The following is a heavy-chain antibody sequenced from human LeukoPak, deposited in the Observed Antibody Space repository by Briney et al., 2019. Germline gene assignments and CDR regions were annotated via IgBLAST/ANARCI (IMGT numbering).Heavy chain of an antibody. D-gene: IGHD5/OR15-5a*01. CDR2: ISGNGGGT. CDR3: AKGGSVTAPDDAFGI. V-gene: IGHV3-23*01. J-gene: IGHJ3*02. CDR1: GFTFSSSA. Sequence: GGSLRLSCAASGFTFSSSAMSWVRQAPGKGLEWVSVISGNGGGTYFADSVKGRFTIFRDNSRNTLYLQMNSLRAEDTAIYYCAKGGSVTAPDDAFGIWGQGTMVTVSS.